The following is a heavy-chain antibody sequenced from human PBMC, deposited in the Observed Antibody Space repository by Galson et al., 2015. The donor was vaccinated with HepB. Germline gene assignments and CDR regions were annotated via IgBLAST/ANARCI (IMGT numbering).Heavy chain of an antibody. CDR2: ISYDGSNK. CDR3: AKDQSVRFTIFGPLDAFDI. V-gene: IGHV3-30*18. D-gene: IGHD3-3*01. Sequence: SLRLSCAASGFTFSSYGMHWVRQAPGKGLEWVAVISYDGSNKYYADSVKGRFTISRDNSKNTLYLQMNSLRAEDTAVYYCAKDQSVRFTIFGPLDAFDIWGQGTMVTVSS. CDR1: GFTFSSYG. J-gene: IGHJ3*02.